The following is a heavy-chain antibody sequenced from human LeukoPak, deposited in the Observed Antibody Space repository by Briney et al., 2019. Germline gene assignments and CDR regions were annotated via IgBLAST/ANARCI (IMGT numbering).Heavy chain of an antibody. J-gene: IGHJ4*02. CDR1: GGSFSGYY. Sequence: KSSETLSLTCAVYGGSFSGYYWSWIRQPPGKGLEWIGEINHSGSTNYNPSLKSRVTISVDTSKNQFSLKLSSVTAADTAVYYCASSSSSTPFDYWGQGTLVTVSS. V-gene: IGHV4-34*01. CDR3: ASSSSSTPFDY. CDR2: INHSGST. D-gene: IGHD3-22*01.